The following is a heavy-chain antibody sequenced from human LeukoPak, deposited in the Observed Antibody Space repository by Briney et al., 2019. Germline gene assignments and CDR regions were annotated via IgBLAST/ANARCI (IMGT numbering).Heavy chain of an antibody. D-gene: IGHD2-21*02. CDR1: GFTFSYYS. CDR3: ARAPPDCGGDCYYTTGWYFDL. CDR2: ISSSSSYI. Sequence: GGSLRLSCAASGFTFSYYSMIWVRQAPGKGREWVSSISSSSSYIYYADSVKGRFTVSRDNAKNSLYLQMNSLRAEDTAIYYCARAPPDCGGDCYYTTGWYFDLWGRGTLVTVSS. V-gene: IGHV3-21*01. J-gene: IGHJ2*01.